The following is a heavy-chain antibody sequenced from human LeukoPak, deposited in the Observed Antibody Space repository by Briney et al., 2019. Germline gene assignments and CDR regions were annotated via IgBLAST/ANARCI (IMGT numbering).Heavy chain of an antibody. CDR3: AKVAIFGVIREDYFDY. CDR1: GYTFTGYY. J-gene: IGHJ4*02. Sequence: ASVKVSCKASGYTFTGYYIHWVRQAPGQGLEWMGWINPNSGATNYAQKFRGRVTMTRDTSISTAYMELSRLRSDDTAVYYCAKVAIFGVIREDYFDYWGQGTLVTVSS. CDR2: INPNSGAT. D-gene: IGHD3-3*01. V-gene: IGHV1-2*02.